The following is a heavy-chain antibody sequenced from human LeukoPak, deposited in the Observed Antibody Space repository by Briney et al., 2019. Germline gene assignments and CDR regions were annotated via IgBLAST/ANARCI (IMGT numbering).Heavy chain of an antibody. CDR3: ARDGIVVVPAAMGHWFDP. CDR2: IIPIFGTA. V-gene: IGHV1-69*13. J-gene: IGHJ5*02. CDR1: GGTFSSYA. Sequence: SVKVSCKASGGTFSSYAISWVRQAPGQGLEWMGGIIPIFGTANYAQKFQGRVTITADESTSTAYMELSSLRSEDTAVYYCARDGIVVVPAAMGHWFDPWGQGTLVTVSP. D-gene: IGHD2-2*01.